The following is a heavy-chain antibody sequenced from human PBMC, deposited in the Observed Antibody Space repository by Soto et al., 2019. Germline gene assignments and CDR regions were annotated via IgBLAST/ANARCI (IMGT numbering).Heavy chain of an antibody. CDR3: ARDYDSWGEDWFDP. D-gene: IGHD6-13*01. V-gene: IGHV1-18*01. CDR1: GYTFTDFG. J-gene: IGHJ5*02. Sequence: QVHLVQSGGEMKKLGASVKVSCKASGYTFTDFGISWVRQAPGQGLEWMGWISGFDGDRNYAQKFQGRVTLTTDTSATTAYMELRSLTSDDAAIYYCARDYDSWGEDWFDPWGQGTLVTVSS. CDR2: ISGFDGDR.